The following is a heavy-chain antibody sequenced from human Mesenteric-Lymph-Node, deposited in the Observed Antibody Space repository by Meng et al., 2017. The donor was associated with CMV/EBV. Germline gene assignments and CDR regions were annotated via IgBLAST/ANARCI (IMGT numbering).Heavy chain of an antibody. V-gene: IGHV1-18*04. CDR1: GYTFTSYG. CDR2: ISAYNGNT. D-gene: IGHD4-23*01. J-gene: IGHJ5*02. Sequence: KASGYTFTSYGISWVRQAPGQGLEWMGWISAYNGNTNYAQKLQGRVTMTTDTSTSTAYMEPRSLRSDDTAVYYCARTFTVVNFSWFDPWGQGTLVTVSS. CDR3: ARTFTVVNFSWFDP.